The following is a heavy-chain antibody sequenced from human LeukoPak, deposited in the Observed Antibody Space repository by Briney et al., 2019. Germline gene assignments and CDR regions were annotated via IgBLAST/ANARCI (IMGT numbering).Heavy chain of an antibody. CDR3: ARTTYYYDSSGYLRY. J-gene: IGHJ4*02. D-gene: IGHD3-22*01. V-gene: IGHV1-2*02. CDR1: GYTFTGYY. Sequence: ASVKVSCKASGYTFTGYYMHWVRQAPGQGLEWMGWINPNSGGTNYAQKFQGRATMTRDTSISTAYMELSRLRSNDTAVYYCARTTYYYDSSGYLRYWGQGTLVTVSS. CDR2: INPNSGGT.